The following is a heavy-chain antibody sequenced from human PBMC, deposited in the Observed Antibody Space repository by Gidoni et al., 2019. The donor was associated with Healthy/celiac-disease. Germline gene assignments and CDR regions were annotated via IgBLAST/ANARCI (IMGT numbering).Heavy chain of an antibody. Sequence: QLQLQESGPGLVKPSETLSLTCTVSGGSISSSSYYWGWIRQPPGKGLEWTGSIYYSGSTYYNPSLKSRVTISVDTSKNQFSLKLSSVTAADTAVYYCARRYDFWSGYYGPDYYYGMDVWGQGTTVTVSS. V-gene: IGHV4-39*01. CDR1: GGSISSSSYY. CDR2: IYYSGST. CDR3: ARRYDFWSGYYGPDYYYGMDV. D-gene: IGHD3-3*01. J-gene: IGHJ6*02.